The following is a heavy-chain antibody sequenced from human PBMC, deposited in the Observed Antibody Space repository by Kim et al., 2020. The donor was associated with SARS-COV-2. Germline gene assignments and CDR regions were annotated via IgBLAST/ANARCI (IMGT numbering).Heavy chain of an antibody. V-gene: IGHV3-21*01. Sequence: GGSLRLSCAASGFTFSSYRMNWVRQAPGKGLEWVSSISSSSDYIEYADSVKGRFTISRDNAKNSLSLQMNSLRAEDTAVYYCVKVIPAAADYMDVWGKGTTVIVSS. CDR2: ISSSSDYI. CDR3: VKVIPAAADYMDV. CDR1: GFTFSSYR. J-gene: IGHJ6*03. D-gene: IGHD2-2*01.